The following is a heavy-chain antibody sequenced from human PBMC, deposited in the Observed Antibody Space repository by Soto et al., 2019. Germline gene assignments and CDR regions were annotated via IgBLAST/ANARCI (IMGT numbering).Heavy chain of an antibody. CDR2: INYSGGT. V-gene: IGHV4-39*07. J-gene: IGHJ4*02. CDR1: GGTISSSTYY. Sequence: SETLSLTSPVSGGTISSSTYYWGWIRQPPGKGLEWIGYINYSGGTYYNPSLKSRVTISVDTSKNQFSLKLSSVTAADTAVYYCAASLAATRGGVDYWGQGTRVTVSS. D-gene: IGHD2-15*01. CDR3: AASLAATRGGVDY.